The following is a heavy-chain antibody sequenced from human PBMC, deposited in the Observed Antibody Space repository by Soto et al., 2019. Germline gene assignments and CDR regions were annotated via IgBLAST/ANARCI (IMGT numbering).Heavy chain of an antibody. J-gene: IGHJ4*02. D-gene: IGHD2-21*01. CDR3: ARGEGGPRWGSIDY. CDR2: INAGNGNT. V-gene: IGHV1-3*01. CDR1: GYTFTSYA. Sequence: ASVKASCKASGYTFTSYAMDWVRQAPGQRLEWMGWINAGNGNTKYSQKFQGRVTITRDTSASTAYMELSSLRSEDTAVYYCARGEGGPRWGSIDYWGQGTLVTVSS.